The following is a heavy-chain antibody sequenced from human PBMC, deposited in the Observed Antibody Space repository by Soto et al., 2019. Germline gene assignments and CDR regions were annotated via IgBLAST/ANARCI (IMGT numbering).Heavy chain of an antibody. CDR2: ISWNSGSI. D-gene: IGHD4-17*01. J-gene: IGHJ4*02. V-gene: IGHV3-9*01. CDR1: GFTFDAYA. Sequence: EVQLVESGGGLVQPGRSLRLSCAAAGFTFDAYAMHWVRQGPEKGLGWFSGISWNSGSIGYADSVKGRFTISRDNDKNSLYLQMNSLRAEDTALYYCAKTQHDYGDYSFDYWGQGTLVTVSS. CDR3: AKTQHDYGDYSFDY.